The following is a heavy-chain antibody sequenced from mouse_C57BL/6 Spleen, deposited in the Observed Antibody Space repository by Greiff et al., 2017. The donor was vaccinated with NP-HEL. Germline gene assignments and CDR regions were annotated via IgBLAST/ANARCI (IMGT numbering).Heavy chain of an antibody. CDR2: IYPGGGYT. CDR3: ARSESYWYFDV. J-gene: IGHJ1*03. CDR1: GYTFTNYW. V-gene: IGHV1-63*01. Sequence: VQLQQSGAELVRPGTSVKMSCKASGYTFTNYWIGWAKQRPGHGLEWIGDIYPGGGYTNYNEKFKGKATLTADKSSSTAYMQFSSLTSEDSAIYYCARSESYWYFDVWGTGTTVTVSS.